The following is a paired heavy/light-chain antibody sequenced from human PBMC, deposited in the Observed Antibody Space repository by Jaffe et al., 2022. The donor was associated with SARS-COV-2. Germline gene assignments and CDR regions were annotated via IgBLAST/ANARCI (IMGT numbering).Light chain of an antibody. V-gene: IGLV2-11*01. CDR1: SNDVGGYTY. Sequence: QSALTQTRSVSGSPGQSVTISCTGTSNDVGGYTYVSWYQQHPGKAPKLMIYDVSKRPSGVPDRFSASKSGNTASLTISGLQAEDEADYYCCSYAGNYTLVFGGGTKLTVL. J-gene: IGLJ2*01. CDR2: DVS. CDR3: CSYAGNYTLV.
Heavy chain of an antibody. CDR2: VRPRGST. J-gene: IGHJ6*03. D-gene: IGHD5-12*01. V-gene: IGHV4-34*01. CDR1: GGSLSDHY. CDR3: ARRLAATMSTGYYMDV. Sequence: QVQLQQWGAGLLKPSETLSLTCAVYGGSLSDHYWSWIRQPPGKGLEWIGEVRPRGSTNYNLSLKSRVTMSGDTSKNQFSLKLSSVTAADTAVYYCARRLAATMSTGYYMDVWGKGTPVTVSS.